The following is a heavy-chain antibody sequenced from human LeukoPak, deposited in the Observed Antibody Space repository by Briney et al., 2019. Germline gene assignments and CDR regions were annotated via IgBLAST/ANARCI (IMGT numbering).Heavy chain of an antibody. V-gene: IGHV3-30*18. Sequence: GGSLRLSCAASGFTFSSYGMHWVRQAPGKGLEWVAVISYDGSNKYYADSVKGRFTISRDNSKNTLYLQMNSLRAEDTAVYYCAKDPEGYSGYGYDAFDIWGQGTMVTVSS. CDR2: ISYDGSNK. J-gene: IGHJ3*02. CDR3: AKDPEGYSGYGYDAFDI. D-gene: IGHD5-12*01. CDR1: GFTFSSYG.